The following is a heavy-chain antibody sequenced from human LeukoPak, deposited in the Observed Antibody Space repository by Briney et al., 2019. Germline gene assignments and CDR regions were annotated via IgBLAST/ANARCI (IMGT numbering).Heavy chain of an antibody. CDR1: GGTFSSYA. D-gene: IGHD3-22*01. Sequence: SVKVSCKASGGTFSSYAISWVRQAPGQGLEWMGGIIPIFGTANYAQKFQGRATITTDESTSTAYMELSSLRSEDTAVYYCARELYYYDSSGYYYPSPFDYWGQGTLVTVSS. CDR2: IIPIFGTA. CDR3: ARELYYYDSSGYYYPSPFDY. J-gene: IGHJ4*02. V-gene: IGHV1-69*05.